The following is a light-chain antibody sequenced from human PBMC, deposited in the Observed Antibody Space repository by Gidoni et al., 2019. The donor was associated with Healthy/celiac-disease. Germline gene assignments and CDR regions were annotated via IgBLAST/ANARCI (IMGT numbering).Light chain of an antibody. V-gene: IGLV3-1*01. CDR3: QAWDSSTAF. Sequence: SYELTQPPSVSVSPGQTASITCSGDKLGDKYACWYQQKPGQSPVLVIYQDSKRPSGIPERCSGSNSGNTATLTISGTQAMDEADYYCQAWDSSTAFFGTGTKVTVL. CDR2: QDS. J-gene: IGLJ1*01. CDR1: KLGDKY.